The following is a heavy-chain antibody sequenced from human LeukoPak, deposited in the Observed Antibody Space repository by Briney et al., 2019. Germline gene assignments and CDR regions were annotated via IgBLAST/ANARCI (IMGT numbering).Heavy chain of an antibody. Sequence: GGSLRLSCAASGFTFSSYAMSWVRQAPGKGLEWVSAISGSGGSTYYADSVKGRFTISRDNSKNTLYLQMNSLRAEDTAVYYCARDIGQLQAWGDWGQGTLVTVSS. J-gene: IGHJ4*02. V-gene: IGHV3-23*01. CDR3: ARDIGQLQAWGD. D-gene: IGHD2-2*01. CDR2: ISGSGGST. CDR1: GFTFSSYA.